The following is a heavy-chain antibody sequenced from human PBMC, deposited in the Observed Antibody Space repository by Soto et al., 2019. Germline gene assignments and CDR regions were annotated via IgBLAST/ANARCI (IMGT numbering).Heavy chain of an antibody. CDR2: INPSGGST. Sequence: ASVKVSCKASGYTFTNFGISWVRQAPGQGLEWMGIINPSGGSTSYAQKFQGRVTMTRDTSTSTVYMELSSLRSEDAAVYYCARSAYSGVYYYYGMDFWGQGTTVTVSS. CDR1: GYTFTNFG. V-gene: IGHV1-46*01. D-gene: IGHD3-10*01. CDR3: ARSAYSGVYYYYGMDF. J-gene: IGHJ6*02.